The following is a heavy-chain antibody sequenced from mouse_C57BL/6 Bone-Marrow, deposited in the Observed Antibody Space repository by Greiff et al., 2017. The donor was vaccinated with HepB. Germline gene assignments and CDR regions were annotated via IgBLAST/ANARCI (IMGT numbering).Heavy chain of an antibody. D-gene: IGHD2-2*01. CDR2: ISSGGSYT. Sequence: EVKLVESGGDLVKPGGSLKLSCAASGFTLSSYGMSWVRQTPDKRLEWVATISSGGSYTYYPDSVKGRFTISRDNAKNTLYLQMSSLKSEDTAMYYCARHGYYFDYWGQGTTLTVSS. CDR1: GFTLSSYG. V-gene: IGHV5-6*01. CDR3: ARHGYYFDY. J-gene: IGHJ2*01.